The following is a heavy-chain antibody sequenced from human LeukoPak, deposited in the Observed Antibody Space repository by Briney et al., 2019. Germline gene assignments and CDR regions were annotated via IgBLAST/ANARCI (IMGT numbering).Heavy chain of an antibody. CDR1: GGTFSSYA. CDR3: ARATQIVVVTAILFDP. CDR2: IIPILGIA. Sequence: GASVKVSCKASGGTFSSYAISWVRQAPGQGLEWMGRIIPILGIANYAQKFQGRVTITADKSTSTAYMELSSLRSEDTAVYYCARATQIVVVTAILFDPWGQGTLVTVPS. J-gene: IGHJ5*02. D-gene: IGHD2-21*02. V-gene: IGHV1-69*04.